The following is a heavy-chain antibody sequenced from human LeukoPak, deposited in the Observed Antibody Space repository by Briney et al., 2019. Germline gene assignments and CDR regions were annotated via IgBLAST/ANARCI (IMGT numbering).Heavy chain of an antibody. Sequence: PGGSLRLSCAASGFTFSDYWMHWVRDAPGKGLMWVSRIAGDGGSISYADSVKGRFTISRDNAKNTLYLQMNSLRAEDTAVYYCARGDSYCGGDCYNYWGQGTLVTVSS. CDR3: ARGDSYCGGDCYNY. CDR2: IAGDGGSI. D-gene: IGHD2-21*02. J-gene: IGHJ4*02. V-gene: IGHV3-74*01. CDR1: GFTFSDYW.